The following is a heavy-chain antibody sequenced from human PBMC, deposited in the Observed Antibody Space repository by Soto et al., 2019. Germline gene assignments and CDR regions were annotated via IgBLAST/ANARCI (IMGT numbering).Heavy chain of an antibody. D-gene: IGHD2-15*01. CDR1: GGSISSSSYY. CDR3: ARHTPAISISDH. Sequence: QLQLQESGPGLVKPSETLSLTCTVSGGSISSSSYYWGWIRQPPGKGLEWIGSIYYSGSTYYNPSRKRRVTLSLDTSTNQFSLKLSSVTAADTAVYYCARHTPAISISDHWGQGTLVTVSS. J-gene: IGHJ4*02. CDR2: IYYSGST. V-gene: IGHV4-39*01.